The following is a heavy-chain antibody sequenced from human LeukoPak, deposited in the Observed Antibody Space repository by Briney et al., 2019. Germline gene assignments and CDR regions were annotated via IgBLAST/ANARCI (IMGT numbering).Heavy chain of an antibody. CDR1: GFTFSSYS. J-gene: IGHJ4*02. CDR3: AKDPNQRYCSSTSCSTDYFDY. V-gene: IGHV3-21*01. CDR2: ISSSSSYI. Sequence: AGGSLRLSCAASGFTFSSYSMNWVRQAPGKGLEWVSSISSSSSYIYYADSVKGRFTISRDNAKNTLYLQMNSLRAEDTAVYYCAKDPNQRYCSSTSCSTDYFDYWGQGTLVTVSS. D-gene: IGHD2-2*02.